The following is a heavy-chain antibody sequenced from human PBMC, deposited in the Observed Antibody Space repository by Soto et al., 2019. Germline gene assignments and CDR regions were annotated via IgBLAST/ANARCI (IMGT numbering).Heavy chain of an antibody. CDR1: GFSFDEYA. J-gene: IGHJ6*03. CDR2: ISWNSGTM. D-gene: IGHD2-2*01. V-gene: IGHV3-9*01. CDR3: AKGFCSSTRCLTYSYMDV. Sequence: EVQLVESGGGLVQPGRSLRLSCAASGFSFDEYAMHWVRQAPGKGLEWVSGISWNSGTMGYGDSVKGRFTISRDNVKNSLYLQMNSLRAEDTALYYCAKGFCSSTRCLTYSYMDVWGKGTTVTVSS.